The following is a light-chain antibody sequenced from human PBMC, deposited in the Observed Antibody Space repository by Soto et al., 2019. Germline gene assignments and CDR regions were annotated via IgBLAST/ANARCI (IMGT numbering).Light chain of an antibody. V-gene: IGKV1-33*01. Sequence: DIQMTQSPSSLSASVGDRVTITCQASEDINRYLNWYQQKPGKAPRLLIYDISNWEVGVPSRFSGSGSGTDFTFTITSLQPEDVATYFCQQYGNVPLTFGGGTKVEIK. CDR2: DIS. CDR3: QQYGNVPLT. CDR1: EDINRY. J-gene: IGKJ4*01.